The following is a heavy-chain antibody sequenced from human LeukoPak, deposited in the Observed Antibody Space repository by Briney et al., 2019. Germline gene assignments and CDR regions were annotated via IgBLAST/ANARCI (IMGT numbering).Heavy chain of an antibody. V-gene: IGHV3-73*01. Sequence: GGSLRLSCAASGFTFSGSAMHWVRQASGKGLEWVGRIRSKANSYATAYAASVKGRFTISRDDSKNTAYLQMNSLKTEDTAVYYCTRTMAVAGTTQFVDYWGQGTLVTASS. J-gene: IGHJ4*02. CDR2: IRSKANSYAT. CDR1: GFTFSGSA. CDR3: TRTMAVAGTTQFVDY. D-gene: IGHD6-19*01.